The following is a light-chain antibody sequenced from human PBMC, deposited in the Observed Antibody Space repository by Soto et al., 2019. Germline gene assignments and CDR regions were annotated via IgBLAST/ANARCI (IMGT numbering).Light chain of an antibody. CDR3: QQGYSNPWT. CDR1: QDISNY. J-gene: IGKJ1*01. CDR2: DAS. V-gene: IGKV1-33*01. Sequence: DIQMTQSPSSLSASVGDRVTITCQASQDISNYLNWYQQKPGKAPKLLIYDASNLETGVPSRFGGRGSGTDFTLTVESLQPEDFATYYCQQGYSNPWTFGQGTKVDIK.